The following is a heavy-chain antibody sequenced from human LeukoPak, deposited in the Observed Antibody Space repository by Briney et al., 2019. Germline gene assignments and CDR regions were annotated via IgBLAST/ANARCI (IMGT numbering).Heavy chain of an antibody. CDR1: GFTFSSYA. Sequence: GGSLRLSCAASGFTFSSYAMSWVRQAPGKGLEWVSSISSSGSGTYYEDSVKGRFTISRDISKNTLYLQMNSLRAEDTAVYYCAKDGPYSGYDLARWGQGTLVTVSS. CDR3: AKDGPYSGYDLAR. V-gene: IGHV3-23*01. D-gene: IGHD5-12*01. CDR2: ISSSGSGT. J-gene: IGHJ4*02.